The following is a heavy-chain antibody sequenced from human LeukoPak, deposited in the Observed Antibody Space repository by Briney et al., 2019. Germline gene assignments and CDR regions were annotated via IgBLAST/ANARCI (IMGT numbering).Heavy chain of an antibody. V-gene: IGHV4-59*01. CDR1: GGSMISYY. CDR3: ARVQDRVIDY. CDR2: VYYSGSA. Sequence: PSETLSLTCNVSGGSMISYYRSWIRQPPGKGLEWIGYVYYSGSATYNPPLKSRATISADTSKNKFSLKLRSMTTADTAVYYCARVQDRVIDYWGLGTLVTVSS. J-gene: IGHJ4*02.